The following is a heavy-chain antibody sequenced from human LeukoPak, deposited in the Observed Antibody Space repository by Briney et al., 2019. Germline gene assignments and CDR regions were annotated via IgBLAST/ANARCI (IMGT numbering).Heavy chain of an antibody. CDR2: IKQDGGEI. Sequence: GGSLRLSGAASGFIFSRYWMSWVRKFPRKGLEWVPNIKQDGGEIYYVDSVKGRFTISRDNAKNSLYLQMNSLRAEDTAVYYCARDKGDYDSSGSLFVFGGQGTKVTVSS. V-gene: IGHV3-7*03. CDR1: GFIFSRYW. D-gene: IGHD3-22*01. J-gene: IGHJ4*02. CDR3: ARDKGDYDSSGSLFVF.